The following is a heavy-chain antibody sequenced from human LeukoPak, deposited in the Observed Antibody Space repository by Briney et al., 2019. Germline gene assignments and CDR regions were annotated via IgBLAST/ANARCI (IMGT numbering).Heavy chain of an antibody. J-gene: IGHJ6*03. CDR3: ARGAYTNPGYYYQYYMDV. V-gene: IGHV1-69*05. CDR1: GGTFSSYA. Sequence: GASVKVSCKASGGTFSSYAISWVRQAPGQGPEWMGGTIPLFGTTKYAQKLQGRVTITTDESTRIAYMELSSLRSEDTAVYYCARGAYTNPGYYYQYYMDVWGKGTTVTVSS. CDR2: TIPLFGTT. D-gene: IGHD2-2*02.